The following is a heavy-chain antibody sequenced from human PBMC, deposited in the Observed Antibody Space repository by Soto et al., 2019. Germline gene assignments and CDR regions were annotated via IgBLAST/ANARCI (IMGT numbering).Heavy chain of an antibody. V-gene: IGHV1-8*01. CDR1: GYTFTSPD. J-gene: IGHJ4*01. Sequence: GASVKVSCKASGYTFTSPDINWVRQATGQGLEWMGWMNPNSGNTGYAQKFQGRVTMTRNTSISTAYMELSSLRSEDTAVYYCARGRCSGGSCYSYFLDYCGHGTLVLGSA. CDR2: MNPNSGNT. D-gene: IGHD2-15*01. CDR3: ARGRCSGGSCYSYFLDY.